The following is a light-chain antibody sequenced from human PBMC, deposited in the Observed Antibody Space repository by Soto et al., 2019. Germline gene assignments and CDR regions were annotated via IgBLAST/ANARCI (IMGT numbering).Light chain of an antibody. CDR3: QQTYTAPRT. CDR2: GAS. V-gene: IGKV1-39*01. J-gene: IGKJ1*01. CDR1: QSITIY. Sequence: DIQMTQSPSSLSASVGDRVTITCRASQSITIYLNWYQQQPGKAPRLLIYGASTLQTGVPSRFSGSGSMPDFTRTISDLHPEDFATYYCQQTYTAPRTFGQGTKVDI.